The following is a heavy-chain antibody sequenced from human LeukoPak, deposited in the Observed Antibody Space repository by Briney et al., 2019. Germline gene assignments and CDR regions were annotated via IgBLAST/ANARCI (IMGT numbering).Heavy chain of an antibody. Sequence: SETLSLTCAVYGGSFSDYYWSWIRQPPGKGLEWIGYIYYSGNTYYNPSLKSRVTISVDTSKSQFSLKLTSVTAADTAVYYCAREILAYCGGDCYSAPFDYWGQGTLVTVSS. CDR1: GGSFSDYY. CDR3: AREILAYCGGDCYSAPFDY. J-gene: IGHJ4*02. V-gene: IGHV4-30-4*01. CDR2: IYYSGNT. D-gene: IGHD2-21*02.